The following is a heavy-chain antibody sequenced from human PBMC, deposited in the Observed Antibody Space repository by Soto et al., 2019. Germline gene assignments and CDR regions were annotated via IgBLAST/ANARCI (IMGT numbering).Heavy chain of an antibody. J-gene: IGHJ4*02. D-gene: IGHD1-1*01. V-gene: IGHV4-34*01. CDR1: GGSFSGYY. Sequence: QVQLQQWGAGLLKPSETLSLTCAVYGGSFSGYYWSWIRQPPGKGLEWIGEINHSGSTNYNPSLKSRVXXSXDLXKNQFSLKLSSVTAADTAVYYCARGQLERRKYFDYWGQGTLVTVSS. CDR3: ARGQLERRKYFDY. CDR2: INHSGST.